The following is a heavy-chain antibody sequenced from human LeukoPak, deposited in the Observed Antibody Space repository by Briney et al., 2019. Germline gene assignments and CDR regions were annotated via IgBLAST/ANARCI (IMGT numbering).Heavy chain of an antibody. D-gene: IGHD3-3*01. CDR1: GFTFSSYG. CDR3: ARDPATYYDFWSGYYTGGFDY. V-gene: IGHV3-33*01. CDR2: IWYDGSNK. J-gene: IGHJ4*02. Sequence: GGSLRLSCAASGFTFSSYGMHWVRQAPGKGLEWVAVIWYDGSNKYYADSVKGRFTISRDNSKNTLYLQMNSLRAGDTAVYYWARDPATYYDFWSGYYTGGFDYWGQGTLVTVSA.